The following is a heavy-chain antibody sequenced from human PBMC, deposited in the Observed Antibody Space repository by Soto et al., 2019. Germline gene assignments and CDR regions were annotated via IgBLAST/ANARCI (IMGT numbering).Heavy chain of an antibody. Sequence: EVQLVESGGGLVHPGGSLRLSCEASGFTFSSHWMHWVRHVPGKQYVWVARINSYGSSTDYADSVKGRFTISRDNAKNTLYLLIESLGDEVTAFYYCAGDRPDVSVPSSVEQRMCDYWGRGILVTVAS. V-gene: IGHV3-74*01. CDR1: GFTFSSHW. CDR3: AGDRPDVSVPSSVEQRMCDY. D-gene: IGHD2-15*01. CDR2: INSYGSST. J-gene: IGHJ4*02.